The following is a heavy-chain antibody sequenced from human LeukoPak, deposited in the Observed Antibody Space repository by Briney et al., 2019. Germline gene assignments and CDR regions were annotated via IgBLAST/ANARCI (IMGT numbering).Heavy chain of an antibody. Sequence: ASVKVSCKASGYTFTGYYMHWVRRAPGQGREWMGRINPNSGGTNYAQKFEGRVTMTRDTSISTAYRELSRLRFDDTAVYYCARDLYYYDSSGPPLSDWGQGTLVTVSS. D-gene: IGHD3-22*01. CDR1: GYTFTGYY. CDR3: ARDLYYYDSSGPPLSD. J-gene: IGHJ4*02. CDR2: INPNSGGT. V-gene: IGHV1-2*06.